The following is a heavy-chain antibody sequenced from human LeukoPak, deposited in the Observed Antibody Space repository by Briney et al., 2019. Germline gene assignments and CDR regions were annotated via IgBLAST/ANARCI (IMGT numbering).Heavy chain of an antibody. CDR1: GFTFRSYS. CDR3: AREWPAFDY. D-gene: IGHD5-24*01. CDR2: ISYDGSNK. V-gene: IGHV3-30*01. Sequence: GRSLRLSCAASGFTFRSYSMHWVRQAPGKGLEWGAVISYDGSNKYYADSVKGRFTISRDNSKNRLYLQMNSLRAEDTAVYYCAREWPAFDYWGQGTLVTVSS. J-gene: IGHJ4*02.